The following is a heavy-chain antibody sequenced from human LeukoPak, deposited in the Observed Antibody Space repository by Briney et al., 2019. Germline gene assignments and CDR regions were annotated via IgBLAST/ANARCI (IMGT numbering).Heavy chain of an antibody. J-gene: IGHJ4*02. CDR3: ASASNRRRGFDY. CDR2: IYYSGST. V-gene: IGHV4-59*08. D-gene: IGHD1-14*01. CDR1: GGSISSYY. Sequence: SETLSLTCTVSGGSISSYYWSWIRQPPGKGLERIGYIYYSGSTNYNPSLKSRVTISVDTSKNQFSLKLSSVTAADTAVYYCASASNRRRGFDYWGQGTLVTVSS.